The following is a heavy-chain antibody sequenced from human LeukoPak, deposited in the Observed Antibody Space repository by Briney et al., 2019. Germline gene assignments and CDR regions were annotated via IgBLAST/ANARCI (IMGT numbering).Heavy chain of an antibody. V-gene: IGHV3-23*01. CDR2: ISGSGGST. Sequence: PGGSLRLSCAASGFIFSSYAMSWVRQAPGKGLEWVSAISGSGGSTYYADSVKGRFTISRDNSKNTLYLQMNSLRAEDTAVYYCAKAFYYGSGSYWFDPWGQGTLVTVSS. CDR1: GFIFSSYA. J-gene: IGHJ5*02. CDR3: AKAFYYGSGSYWFDP. D-gene: IGHD3-10*01.